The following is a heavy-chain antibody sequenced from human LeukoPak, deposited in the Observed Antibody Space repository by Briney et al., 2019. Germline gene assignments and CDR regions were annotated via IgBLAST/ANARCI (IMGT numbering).Heavy chain of an antibody. V-gene: IGHV4-34*01. CDR3: ARGMKSSARPHWFDP. Sequence: SETLSLTCTVSGGSISSSYWSWIRQPPGKGLEWIGEINHSGSTNYNPSLKSRVTISVDTSKNQFSLKLSSVTAADTAVYYCARGMKSSARPHWFDPWGQGTLVTVSS. J-gene: IGHJ5*02. D-gene: IGHD3-22*01. CDR2: INHSGST. CDR1: GGSISSSY.